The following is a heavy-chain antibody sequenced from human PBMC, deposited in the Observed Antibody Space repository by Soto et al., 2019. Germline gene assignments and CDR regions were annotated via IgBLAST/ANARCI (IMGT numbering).Heavy chain of an antibody. J-gene: IGHJ4*02. V-gene: IGHV1-69*13. CDR1: GGTFSSYA. CDR2: IIPIFGTA. CDR3: ARVIRGYSGYDSVYFDY. Sequence: SVKVSCKASGGTFSSYAISWVRQAPGQGLEWMGGIIPIFGTANYAQKFQGRVTITADESTSTAYMELSSLRSEDTAVYYCARVIRGYSGYDSVYFDYWGQGTLVTVSS. D-gene: IGHD5-12*01.